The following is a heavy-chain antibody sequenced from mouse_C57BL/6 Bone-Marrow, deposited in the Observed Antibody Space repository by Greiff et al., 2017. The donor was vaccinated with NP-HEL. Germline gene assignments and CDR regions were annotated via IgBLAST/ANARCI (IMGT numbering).Heavy chain of an antibody. CDR2: ISDGGSYT. Sequence: EVQLVESGGGLVKPGGSLKLSCAASGFTFSSYAMSWVRQTPEKRLAWVATISDGGSYTYYPDNVKGRFTISRDNAKNNLYLQMRHLKSEDTAMYYCARDEYDGEAGDYWGQGTTLTVSS. CDR1: GFTFSSYA. D-gene: IGHD2-4*01. J-gene: IGHJ2*01. CDR3: ARDEYDGEAGDY. V-gene: IGHV5-4*01.